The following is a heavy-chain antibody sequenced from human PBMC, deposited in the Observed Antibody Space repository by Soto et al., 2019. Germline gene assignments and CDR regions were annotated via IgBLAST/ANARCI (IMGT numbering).Heavy chain of an antibody. D-gene: IGHD6-13*01. CDR1: GGSFSGYY. Sequence: QVQLQQWGAGLLKPSETLSLTCAVYGGSFSGYYWSCIRQPPGKGLEWIGEINHSGSTNYNPSLKSRVTISVDTSKNQFSLKLSSVTAADTAVYYCARGSWRSSSWPGWFDPWGQGTLVTVSS. J-gene: IGHJ5*02. V-gene: IGHV4-34*01. CDR3: ARGSWRSSSWPGWFDP. CDR2: INHSGST.